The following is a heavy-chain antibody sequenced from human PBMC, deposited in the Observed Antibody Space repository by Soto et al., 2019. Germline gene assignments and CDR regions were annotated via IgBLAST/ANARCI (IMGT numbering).Heavy chain of an antibody. CDR2: IYYSGST. V-gene: IGHV4-39*01. CDR1: GGSISSSSYY. CDR3: ARVTSSSWYHYYYGMDV. Sequence: PSETLSLTCTVSGGSISSSSYYWGWIRQPPGKGLEWIGSIYYSGSTYYNPSLKSRVTISVDTSKNQFSLKLSSVTAADTAVYYCARVTSSSWYHYYYGMDVWGQGTTVTVSS. J-gene: IGHJ6*02. D-gene: IGHD6-13*01.